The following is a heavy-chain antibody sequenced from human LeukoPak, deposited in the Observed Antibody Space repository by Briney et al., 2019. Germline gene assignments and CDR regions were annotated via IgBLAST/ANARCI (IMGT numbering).Heavy chain of an antibody. V-gene: IGHV4-30-2*01. CDR1: GGSISRGGYS. J-gene: IGHJ6*02. Sequence: TSETLSLTCAVSGGSISRGGYSRSWIRQPPGKGLEWIGYIYHSGSTYYNPSLKSRVTISVDRSKNQFSLKLSSVTAADTAVYYCARDSRDYYGMDVWGQGTTVTVSS. CDR2: IYHSGST. CDR3: ARDSRDYYGMDV.